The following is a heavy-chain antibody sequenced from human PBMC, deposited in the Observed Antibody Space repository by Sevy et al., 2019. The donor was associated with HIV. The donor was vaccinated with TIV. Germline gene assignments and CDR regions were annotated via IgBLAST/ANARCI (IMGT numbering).Heavy chain of an antibody. Sequence: GGSLRLSCAASGFTFSSYAMSWVRQAPGKGLEWVSAISGSGGSTYYADSVKGRFTISRDNSKNTLYLQMNSLRAEDTAVYYCAKAAALRLPDYGDYLTGFDYWGQGTLVTVSS. CDR1: GFTFSSYA. J-gene: IGHJ4*02. V-gene: IGHV3-23*01. CDR3: AKAAALRLPDYGDYLTGFDY. CDR2: ISGSGGST. D-gene: IGHD4-17*01.